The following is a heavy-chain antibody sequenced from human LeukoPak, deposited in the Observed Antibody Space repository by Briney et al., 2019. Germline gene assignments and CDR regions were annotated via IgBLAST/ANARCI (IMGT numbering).Heavy chain of an antibody. CDR2: IYIGDNP. CDR1: GLTVSSTY. J-gene: IGHJ4*02. CDR3: ARVRPWVFDY. Sequence: GGSLRLSCAASGLTVSSTYMSWVRQAPGKGLEWVSIIYIGDNPHHADSVKGRFTISRHNSKNTLYLQMNSLRAEDTAVYYCARVRPWVFDYWGQGTLVTVSS. V-gene: IGHV3-53*04.